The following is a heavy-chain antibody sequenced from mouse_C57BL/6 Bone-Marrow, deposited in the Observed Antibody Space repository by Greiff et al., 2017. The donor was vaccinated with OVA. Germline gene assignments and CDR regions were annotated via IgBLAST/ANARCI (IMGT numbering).Heavy chain of an antibody. CDR1: GFTFSSYG. D-gene: IGHD2-13*01. CDR3: ARHGDYVYWFAY. CDR2: ISSGGSYT. Sequence: EVQVVESGGDLVKPGGSLKLSCAASGFTFSSYGMSWVRQTPDKRLEWVATISSGGSYTCYPDSVKGRFTISRYNAKNTLDLQMSKLKSEDTDMYDGARHGDYVYWFAYWGQGTLVTVSA. V-gene: IGHV5-6*01. J-gene: IGHJ3*01.